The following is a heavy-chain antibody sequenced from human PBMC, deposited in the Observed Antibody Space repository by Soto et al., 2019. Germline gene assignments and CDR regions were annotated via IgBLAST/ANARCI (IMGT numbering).Heavy chain of an antibody. CDR3: ARRQWLVGGYYYGMDV. CDR1: GYTFTSYG. CDR2: TSAYKGNT. V-gene: IGHV1-18*01. D-gene: IGHD6-19*01. J-gene: IGHJ6*02. Sequence: ASVKVSCKASGYTFTSYGISWVRQAPGQGLEWMGWTSAYKGNTNYAQKLQGRVTMTTDTSTSTAYMELRSLRSDDTAVYYCARRQWLVGGYYYGMDVWAKGPRSPVSS.